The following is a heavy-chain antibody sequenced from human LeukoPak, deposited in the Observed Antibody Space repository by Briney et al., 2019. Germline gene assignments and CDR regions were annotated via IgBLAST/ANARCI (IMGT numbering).Heavy chain of an antibody. J-gene: IGHJ6*03. Sequence: PSETLSLTCAVYGGSFSGYYWSWIRQPPGKGLEWIGEINHSGSTNYNPSLKSRVTISVDTSKNQFSLTLSSVTAADTAVYYCARPGPGYCSSTSCPRGIYYYYMDVWGKGTTVTVSS. CDR1: GGSFSGYY. CDR2: INHSGST. V-gene: IGHV4-34*01. D-gene: IGHD2-2*03. CDR3: ARPGPGYCSSTSCPRGIYYYYMDV.